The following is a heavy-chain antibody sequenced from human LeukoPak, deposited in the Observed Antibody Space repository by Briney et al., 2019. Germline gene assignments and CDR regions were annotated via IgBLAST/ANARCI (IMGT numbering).Heavy chain of an antibody. V-gene: IGHV4-4*07. Sequence: SETLSLTCTVSGGSISSYYWSWIRQPAGKGLEWIGRIYTSGSTNYNPSLKSRVTISVDTSKNQFSLKLSSVTAADTAVYYCARGSHDFWSGYYSNWFDPWGQGTLVTVSS. J-gene: IGHJ5*02. CDR1: GGSISSYY. CDR3: ARGSHDFWSGYYSNWFDP. D-gene: IGHD3-3*01. CDR2: IYTSGST.